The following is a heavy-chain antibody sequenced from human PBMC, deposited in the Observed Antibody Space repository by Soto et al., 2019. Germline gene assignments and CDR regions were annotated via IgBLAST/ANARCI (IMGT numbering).Heavy chain of an antibody. V-gene: IGHV4-31*03. CDR2: IYYSGST. J-gene: IGHJ5*02. Sequence: QVQLQESGPGLVKPSQTLSLTCTVSGGSISSGDYYWSWIRQHPGKGLEWIGCIYYSGSTYYNPSLKSRVTISVDTSKNQFSLKLSSVTAADTAVYYCAREGSYYDTSGFYYSCFDPWGQGTLVTVSS. CDR1: GGSISSGDYY. CDR3: AREGSYYDTSGFYYSCFDP. D-gene: IGHD3-22*01.